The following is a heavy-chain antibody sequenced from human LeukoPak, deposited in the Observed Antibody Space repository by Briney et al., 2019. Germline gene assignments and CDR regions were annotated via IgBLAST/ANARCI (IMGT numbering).Heavy chain of an antibody. J-gene: IGHJ4*02. CDR1: GGSISSSDYY. CDR3: ARQRGWGFGSYFDY. Sequence: KSSETLSLTCTVSGGSISSSDYYGGWIRQPPGKGLGWIGYIYYSGSTYYNPSLKSRVTISVDTSKHQFSVKMYSVTAADTAVFYCARQRGWGFGSYFDYWGRGTLVTVSS. V-gene: IGHV4-39*01. D-gene: IGHD7-27*01. CDR2: IYYSGST.